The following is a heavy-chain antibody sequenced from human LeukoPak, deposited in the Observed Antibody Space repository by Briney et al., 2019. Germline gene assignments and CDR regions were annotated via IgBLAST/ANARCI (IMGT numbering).Heavy chain of an antibody. D-gene: IGHD3-22*01. CDR1: GFTFDDYG. J-gene: IGHJ4*02. CDR2: INWNGGST. V-gene: IGHV3-20*04. Sequence: PGGSLRLSCAASGFTFDDYGMSWVRQAPGKGLEWVSGINWNGGSTGYADSVKGRFTISRDNSKNTLYLQMNSLRAEDTALYFCAKDRLRYYDSGLFDYWGQGTLVTVSS. CDR3: AKDRLRYYDSGLFDY.